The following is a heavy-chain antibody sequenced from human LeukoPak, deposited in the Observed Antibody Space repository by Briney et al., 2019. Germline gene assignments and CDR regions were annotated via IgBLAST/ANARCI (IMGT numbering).Heavy chain of an antibody. CDR3: ARDSLAAAGTSV. D-gene: IGHD6-13*01. CDR2: ISYDGSNK. CDR1: GFTFSSYA. J-gene: IGHJ4*02. V-gene: IGHV3-30-3*01. Sequence: PGGSLRLSCAASGFTFSSYAMHWVRQAPGKGLEWVAVISYDGSNKYYADSVKGRFTISRDNSKNTLYLQMNSLRAEDTAVYYCARDSLAAAGTSVWGQGTLVTVSS.